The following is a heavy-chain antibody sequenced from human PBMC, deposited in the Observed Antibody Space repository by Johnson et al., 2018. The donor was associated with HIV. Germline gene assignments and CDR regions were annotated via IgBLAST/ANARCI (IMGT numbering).Heavy chain of an antibody. V-gene: IGHV3-9*01. Sequence: EVQLVESGGGLVQPGRSLRLSCAASGFTFDDYAMHWVRQAPGKGLEWVSGISWNSGSIGYADSVKGRFTISRDNSKNTLYLQMNSVRPEDAAVYYCAKPPSMGADAFDIWGQGTMVTVSS. D-gene: IGHD3-16*01. CDR3: AKPPSMGADAFDI. CDR2: ISWNSGSI. CDR1: GFTFDDYA. J-gene: IGHJ3*02.